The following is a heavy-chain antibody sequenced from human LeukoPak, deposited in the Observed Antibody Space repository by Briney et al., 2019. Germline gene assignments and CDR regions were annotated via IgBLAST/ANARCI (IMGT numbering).Heavy chain of an antibody. D-gene: IGHD2-21*02. J-gene: IGHJ6*02. CDR2: MNPDSGKT. CDR3: ARDARHIEVLTANPLAELDV. CDR1: GYSFSNYD. Sequence: ASVKVSCKASGYSFSNYDIQWVRQATGQGLEWMGWMNPDSGKTEYAQKFQGRVTMTRNTSISTAYMELSSLRSEDTAVYYCARDARHIEVLTANPLAELDVWGQGTTVIASS. V-gene: IGHV1-8*01.